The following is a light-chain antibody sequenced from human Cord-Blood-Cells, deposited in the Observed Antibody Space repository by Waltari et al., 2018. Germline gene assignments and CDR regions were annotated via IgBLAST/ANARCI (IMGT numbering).Light chain of an antibody. Sequence: QSALTQPRSVSGSPGQSVTISCTATSSDVGGYNYVSWYQQHPGKAPKLMIYDVSKRPSGVPDRFSGSKSGNTASMTISGLQAEDEADYYCCSSAGIYTVVFGGGTKLTVL. J-gene: IGLJ2*01. V-gene: IGLV2-11*01. CDR1: SSDVGGYNY. CDR2: DVS. CDR3: CSSAGIYTVV.